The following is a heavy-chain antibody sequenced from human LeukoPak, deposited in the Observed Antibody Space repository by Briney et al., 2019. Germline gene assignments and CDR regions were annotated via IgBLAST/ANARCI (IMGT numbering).Heavy chain of an antibody. D-gene: IGHD2-21*02. Sequence: SETLSLTCTVSGGSISSSSYYWSWIRQPAGKGLEWIGRIYTSGSTNYNPSLKSRVTISVDTSKNQFSLKLSSVTAADTAVYYCARQGVTATVDYWGQGTPVTVSS. CDR2: IYTSGST. CDR3: ARQGVTATVDY. J-gene: IGHJ4*02. CDR1: GGSISSSSYY. V-gene: IGHV4-61*02.